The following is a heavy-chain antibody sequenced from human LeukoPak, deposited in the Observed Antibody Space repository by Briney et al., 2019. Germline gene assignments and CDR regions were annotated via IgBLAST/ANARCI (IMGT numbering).Heavy chain of an antibody. CDR2: INQDGNKK. D-gene: IGHD4/OR15-4a*01. CDR3: ATGDYGVHGDY. V-gene: IGHV3-7*03. Sequence: GGSLRLSCEASEFILSSYAMSWVRQAPGKGLEWVAHINQDGNKKYYVDSVKGRFTIFRDNAKNSLYLQMNSLRAEDTAVYYCATGDYGVHGDYWGQGILVTVS. CDR1: EFILSSYA. J-gene: IGHJ4*02.